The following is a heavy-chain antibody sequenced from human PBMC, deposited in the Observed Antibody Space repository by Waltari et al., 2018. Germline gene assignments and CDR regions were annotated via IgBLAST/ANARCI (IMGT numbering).Heavy chain of an antibody. CDR1: GGSISSYY. D-gene: IGHD6-13*01. J-gene: IGHJ6*03. CDR3: ARVGGMGDYYYYMDV. Sequence: QVQLQESGPGLVKPSETLSLTCTVSGGSISSYYWSWIRQPAGKGLEGIWRIYTSGSTNYNPDLKSRVTMSVDTSKNQFSLKLSSVTAADTAVYYCARVGGMGDYYYYMDVWGKGTTVTISS. V-gene: IGHV4-4*07. CDR2: IYTSGST.